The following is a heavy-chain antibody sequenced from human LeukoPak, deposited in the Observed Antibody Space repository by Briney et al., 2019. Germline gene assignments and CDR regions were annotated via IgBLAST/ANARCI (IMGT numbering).Heavy chain of an antibody. J-gene: IGHJ5*02. CDR1: GGSISSYY. D-gene: IGHD3-22*01. CDR2: IYTSGTT. CDR3: ARDHYYDSSGPGSNWFDP. Sequence: PSETLSLTCTVSGGSISSYYWSWIRQPAGKGLEWIGRIYTSGTTNYSPSLKSRVTMSLDTSKNQFSLKLSSVTAADTAVYYCARDHYYDSSGPGSNWFDPWGQGTLVTVSS. V-gene: IGHV4-4*07.